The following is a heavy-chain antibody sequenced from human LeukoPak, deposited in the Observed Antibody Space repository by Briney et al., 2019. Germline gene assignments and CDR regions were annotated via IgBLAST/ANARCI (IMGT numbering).Heavy chain of an antibody. V-gene: IGHV3-23*01. Sequence: GGSLRLSCVASGFTFSSYAMNWVRQAPGMGLEWVSVITSSGGSTAYADSVRGRFTISRDNSKNTLYMQMNSLRAEDTAVYYCVTESTGTPDYWGQGILVTVSS. CDR3: VTESTGTPDY. D-gene: IGHD3-9*01. CDR2: ITSSGGST. CDR1: GFTFSSYA. J-gene: IGHJ4*02.